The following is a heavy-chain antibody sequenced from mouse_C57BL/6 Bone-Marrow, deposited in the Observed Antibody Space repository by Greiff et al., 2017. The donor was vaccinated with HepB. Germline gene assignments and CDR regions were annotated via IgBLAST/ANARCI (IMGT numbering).Heavy chain of an antibody. CDR2: INYDGSST. V-gene: IGHV5-16*01. Sequence: VVESEGGLVQPGSSMKLSCTASGFTFSDYYMAWVRQVPEKGLEWVANINYDGSSTYYLDSLKSRFIISRDNAKNSLYLQMSSLKSEDTATYYCARVFITTVVATEYFDVWGTGTTVTVSS. CDR1: GFTFSDYY. J-gene: IGHJ1*03. CDR3: ARVFITTVVATEYFDV. D-gene: IGHD1-1*01.